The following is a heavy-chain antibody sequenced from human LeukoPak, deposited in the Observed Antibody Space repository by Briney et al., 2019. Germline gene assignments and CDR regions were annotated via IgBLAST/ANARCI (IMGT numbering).Heavy chain of an antibody. CDR1: GYTFTSHD. CDR2: MNPNSGST. CDR3: TTEDIAAALDY. V-gene: IGHV1-8*03. J-gene: IGHJ4*02. D-gene: IGHD6-13*01. Sequence: ASVKVSCKASGYTFTSHDINWVRQATGQGLEWMGWMNPNSGSTGYARQFQGRVTLTRNTSISTAYMELSSLRSEDTAVYYCTTEDIAAALDYWGQGTLVTVSS.